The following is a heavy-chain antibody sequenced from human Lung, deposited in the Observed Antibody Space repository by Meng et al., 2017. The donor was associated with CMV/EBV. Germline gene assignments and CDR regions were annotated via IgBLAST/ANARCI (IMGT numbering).Heavy chain of an antibody. V-gene: IGHV3-7*04. CDR1: RFPFSRYW. D-gene: IGHD3-3*01. J-gene: IGHJ4*02. CDR2: INQDESEK. Sequence: GESXKISXAASRFPFSRYWMSWVRQAPGKGLEWVANINQDESEKYYVDSVKGRFTISRDNAKNSLYLQMNSLRAEDTAVFYCARGFWNPYYEDTHDFWGQGXLVTVSS. CDR3: ARGFWNPYYEDTHDF.